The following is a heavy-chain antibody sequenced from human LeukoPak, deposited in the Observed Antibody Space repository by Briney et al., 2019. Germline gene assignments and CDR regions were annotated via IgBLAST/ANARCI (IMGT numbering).Heavy chain of an antibody. CDR1: GFTFSSYA. Sequence: GGSLRLSCAASGFTFSSYAMSWVRQAPGKGLEWVSAISGSGGSTYYADSVKGRFTISRDNSKNTLYLQMNSLRAEDTAVYYCAKTPITMVRGVIISHKPSINWFDPWGQGTLVTVSS. CDR3: AKTPITMVRGVIISHKPSINWFDP. D-gene: IGHD3-10*01. CDR2: ISGSGGST. J-gene: IGHJ5*02. V-gene: IGHV3-23*01.